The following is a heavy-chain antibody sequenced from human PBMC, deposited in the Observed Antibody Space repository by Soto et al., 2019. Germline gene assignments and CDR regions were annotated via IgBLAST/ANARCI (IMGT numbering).Heavy chain of an antibody. CDR3: ARAGGTTVTGLWHFDS. CDR2: ISGSGGST. CDR1: GFTFSSYA. D-gene: IGHD4-17*01. V-gene: IGHV3-23*01. J-gene: IGHJ4*02. Sequence: PGGSLRLSCAASGFTFSSYAMSWVRQAPGKGLEWVSGISGSGGSTYYADSVKGRFTISRDNSKNMLYLQMNSLRVEDTAVYYCARAGGTTVTGLWHFDSWGQGTLVTVSS.